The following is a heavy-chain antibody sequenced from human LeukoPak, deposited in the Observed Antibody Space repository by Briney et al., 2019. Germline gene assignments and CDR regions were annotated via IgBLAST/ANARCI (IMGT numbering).Heavy chain of an antibody. D-gene: IGHD3-9*01. Sequence: GASVKVSCKASGYTFTGYYMHWVRQAPGQGLEWMGWINPNSGGTNYAQKLQGRVTMTTDTSTSTAYMELRSLRSDDTAVYYCARDPPYDILTGYYHYFDYWGQGTLVTVSS. CDR3: ARDPPYDILTGYYHYFDY. V-gene: IGHV1-2*02. J-gene: IGHJ4*02. CDR2: INPNSGGT. CDR1: GYTFTGYY.